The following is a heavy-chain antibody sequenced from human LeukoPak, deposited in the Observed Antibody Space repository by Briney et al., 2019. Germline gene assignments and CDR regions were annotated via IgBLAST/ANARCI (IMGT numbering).Heavy chain of an antibody. D-gene: IGHD1-26*01. J-gene: IGHJ4*02. CDR1: GFTFSSHG. CDR3: AKGGKWDVTPFDY. V-gene: IGHV3-30*02. CDR2: IWYDASNK. Sequence: GGSLRLSCTASGFTFSSHGMHWVRQAPGKGLEWVAFIWYDASNKYYAGSVKGRFTVSRDNSKNTLYLQVNSLRAEDTAVYYCAKGGKWDVTPFDYWGQGTLVTVSS.